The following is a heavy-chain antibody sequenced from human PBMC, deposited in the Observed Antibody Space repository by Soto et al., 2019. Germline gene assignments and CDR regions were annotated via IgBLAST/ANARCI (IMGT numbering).Heavy chain of an antibody. CDR2: IKSDGTTT. D-gene: IGHD2-15*01. Sequence: EVQLVESGGGLVQPGGSLRLSCAASGFTFSSYWMHWVRQTPGEGLVWVSIIKSDGTTTTYADSVKGRFTISRDNAKNTLYLQMNNLRAEDTAVYFCARLKVVDGVDVWGQGTTVTVSS. CDR3: ARLKVVDGVDV. CDR1: GFTFSSYW. J-gene: IGHJ6*02. V-gene: IGHV3-74*01.